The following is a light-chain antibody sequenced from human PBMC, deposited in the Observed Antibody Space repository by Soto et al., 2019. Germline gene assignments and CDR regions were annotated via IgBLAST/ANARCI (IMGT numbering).Light chain of an antibody. Sequence: ILMTQSPSSFSASTGDRVTITCRASEGISNYLAWYQQKPGKVPKLLIYAASTLQSGVPSRFSGSGSGTDFTLTISSLQPEGVATYYCQKYNSAPRTFGQGTKVDI. CDR3: QKYNSAPRT. J-gene: IGKJ1*01. V-gene: IGKV1-27*01. CDR2: AAS. CDR1: EGISNY.